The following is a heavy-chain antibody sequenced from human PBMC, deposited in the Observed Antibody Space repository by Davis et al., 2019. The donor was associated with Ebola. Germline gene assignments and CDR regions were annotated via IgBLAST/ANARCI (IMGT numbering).Heavy chain of an antibody. CDR3: ARDLGMVKSYYFDY. D-gene: IGHD5-18*01. V-gene: IGHV1-18*01. J-gene: IGHJ4*02. Sequence: AASVKVSCKASGYTFTSYGISWVRQAPGQGLEWMGWISAYNGNTNYAQKLQGRVTMTTDTSTSTAYMELSSLRSEDTAVYYCARDLGMVKSYYFDYWGQGTLVTVSS. CDR2: ISAYNGNT. CDR1: GYTFTSYG.